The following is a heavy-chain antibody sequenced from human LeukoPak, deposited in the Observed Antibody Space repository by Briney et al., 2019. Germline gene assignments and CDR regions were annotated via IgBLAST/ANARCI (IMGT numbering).Heavy chain of an antibody. J-gene: IGHJ6*02. D-gene: IGHD3-10*01. V-gene: IGHV5-51*01. CDR3: ARWGGSGSYYGYYYYYGMDV. CDR1: GYSFTSYW. Sequence: GESLKISCKGSGYSFTSYWIGWVRQMPGKGLEWMGIIYPGDSDTRYSPSFQGQVTISADKSISTAYLQWSSLKASDTAMYYCARWGGSGSYYGYYYYYGMDVWGQGTTVTVSS. CDR2: IYPGDSDT.